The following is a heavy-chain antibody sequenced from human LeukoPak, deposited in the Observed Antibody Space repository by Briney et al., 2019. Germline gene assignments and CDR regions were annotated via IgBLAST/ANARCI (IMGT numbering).Heavy chain of an antibody. V-gene: IGHV6-1*01. CDR3: ARMRMGASCYYYYGMDV. Sequence: SQTLSLTCAISGDSVSSDSAAWNWIRQSPSRGLEWLGRTYYRSKWYNDYAVSVKSRITINPDTSKNQFSLQLNSVTPEDTAVYYCARMRMGASCYYYYGMDVWGQGTTVTVSS. D-gene: IGHD4/OR15-4a*01. CDR2: TYYRSKWYN. CDR1: GDSVSSDSAA. J-gene: IGHJ6*02.